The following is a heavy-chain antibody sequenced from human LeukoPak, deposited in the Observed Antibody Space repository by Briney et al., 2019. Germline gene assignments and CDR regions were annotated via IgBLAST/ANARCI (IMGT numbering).Heavy chain of an antibody. V-gene: IGHV1-24*01. Sequence: ASVKVSCKVSGYTLTELSMHWVRQVPGKGLEWVGGFDPEVGETMYAQNFQGRVTMTEVTSTDTAYMELSSLRSEDTAVYYFATMWLPTYGSEPAWGFDYWGQGTLVTVSS. CDR3: ATMWLPTYGSEPAWGFDY. CDR1: GYTLTELS. J-gene: IGHJ4*02. D-gene: IGHD3-10*01. CDR2: FDPEVGET.